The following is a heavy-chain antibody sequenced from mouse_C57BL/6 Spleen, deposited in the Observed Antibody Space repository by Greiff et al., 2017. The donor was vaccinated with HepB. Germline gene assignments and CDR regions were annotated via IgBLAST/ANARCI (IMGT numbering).Heavy chain of an antibody. Sequence: QVQLKQSGPELVKPGASVKISCKASGYAFSSSWMNWVKQRPGKGLEWIGRIYPGDGDTNYNGKFKGKATLTADKSSSTAYMQLSSLTSEDSAVYFCAREEGLYGNYAWFAYWGQGTLVTVSA. D-gene: IGHD2-1*01. J-gene: IGHJ3*01. CDR2: IYPGDGDT. V-gene: IGHV1-82*01. CDR1: GYAFSSSW. CDR3: AREEGLYGNYAWFAY.